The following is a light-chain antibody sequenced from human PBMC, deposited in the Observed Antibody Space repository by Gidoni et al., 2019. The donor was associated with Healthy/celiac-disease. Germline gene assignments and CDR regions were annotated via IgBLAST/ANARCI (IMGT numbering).Light chain of an antibody. V-gene: IGLV1-40*01. J-gene: IGLJ3*02. Sequence: QSEQTQPPSVSGAPRQRVTSPCTGSSSNIGAGYDVHWYPQIPGTAPNLLSYGNSNRPSGVPDRFSGSKSGTSAYLAITGLQAEDEADYYCQSYDSSLSGWVFGGGTKLTVL. CDR2: GNS. CDR1: SSNIGAGYD. CDR3: QSYDSSLSGWV.